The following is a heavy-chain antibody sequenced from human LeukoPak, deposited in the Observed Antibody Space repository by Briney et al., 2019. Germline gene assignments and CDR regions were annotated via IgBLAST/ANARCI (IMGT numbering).Heavy chain of an antibody. CDR2: IYYSGST. Sequence: SETLSLTCTVSGGSISSYYWSWIRQPPGKGLEWIGYIYYSGSTNYNPSLKSRVTISVDTSKNQFSLKLSSVTAADTAVYYCARGKTYYDFWSGYSPRKADAFDIWGQGTMVTVSS. CDR3: ARGKTYYDFWSGYSPRKADAFDI. J-gene: IGHJ3*02. D-gene: IGHD3-3*01. CDR1: GGSISSYY. V-gene: IGHV4-59*01.